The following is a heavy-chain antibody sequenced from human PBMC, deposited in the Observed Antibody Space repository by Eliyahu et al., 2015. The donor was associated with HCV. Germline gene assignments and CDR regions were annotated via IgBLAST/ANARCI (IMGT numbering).Heavy chain of an antibody. Sequence: QVQLQQWGAGLLKPSETLSLTCAVYGGSFSSYYWSWIRQPPGKGLEWIGEINHSGSTNYNPSLKSRVTISVDTSKNQFSLKLSSVTAADTAVYYCARGLSITMPGDAFDIWGQGTMVTVSS. CDR1: GGSFSSYY. V-gene: IGHV4-34*01. CDR2: INHSGST. J-gene: IGHJ3*02. CDR3: ARGLSITMPGDAFDI. D-gene: IGHD3-10*01.